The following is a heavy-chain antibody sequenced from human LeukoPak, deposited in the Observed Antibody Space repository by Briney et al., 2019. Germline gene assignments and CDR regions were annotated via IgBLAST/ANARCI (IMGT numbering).Heavy chain of an antibody. J-gene: IGHJ6*02. V-gene: IGHV3-48*01. CDR1: GFTFSSYS. CDR3: ARDAVDQYYYYGMDV. D-gene: IGHD6-19*01. CDR2: ISSSSSTI. Sequence: GGSLRLSCAASGFTFSSYSMNWVRQAPGKGLEWVSYISSSSSTIYYADSVKGRFTISRDNAKNSLCLQMNSLKAEDTAIYFCARDAVDQYYYYGMDVWGQGTTVTVSS.